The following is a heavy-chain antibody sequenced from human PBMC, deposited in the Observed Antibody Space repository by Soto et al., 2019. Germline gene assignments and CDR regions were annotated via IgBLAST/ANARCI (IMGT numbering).Heavy chain of an antibody. CDR2: ISYDGSNK. Sequence: GGSLRLSCAASGFTFINYGMHWVRQAPGKGLEWVAVISYDGSNKYYADSVKGRFTISRDNSKNTLYLQMNSLRAEDTAVYYCARHETLHGDYDYWGQGTLVTVSS. CDR1: GFTFINYG. CDR3: ARHETLHGDYDY. D-gene: IGHD4-17*01. J-gene: IGHJ4*02. V-gene: IGHV3-30*03.